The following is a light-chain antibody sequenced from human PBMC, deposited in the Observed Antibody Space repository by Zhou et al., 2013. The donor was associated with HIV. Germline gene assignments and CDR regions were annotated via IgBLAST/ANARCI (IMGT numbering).Light chain of an antibody. V-gene: IGKV3-20*01. CDR1: QSVSSSY. J-gene: IGKJ2*01. CDR2: GAS. CDR3: QHYVNSPPYT. Sequence: EIVLTQSPGTLSLSPGERATLSCRASQSVSSSYLAWYQQKPGQAPRLLIYGASSRATGIPDRFSGSGSGTDFTLTISRLEPEDFAVYYCQHYVNSPPYTFGQGPSWRSN.